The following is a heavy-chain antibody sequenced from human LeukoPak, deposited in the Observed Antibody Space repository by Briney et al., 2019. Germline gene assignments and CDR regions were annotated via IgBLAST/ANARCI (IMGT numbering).Heavy chain of an antibody. Sequence: GGSLRLSCAASGFTFSSYAMHWVRQAPGKGLEWVAVISYDGSNKYYADSVKGRFTISRDNSKNTLYLQMNSLRAEDTAVYYCAKSDSSGSYGYWGQGTLVTVSS. V-gene: IGHV3-30*07. CDR1: GFTFSSYA. CDR3: AKSDSSGSYGY. CDR2: ISYDGSNK. J-gene: IGHJ4*02. D-gene: IGHD6-19*01.